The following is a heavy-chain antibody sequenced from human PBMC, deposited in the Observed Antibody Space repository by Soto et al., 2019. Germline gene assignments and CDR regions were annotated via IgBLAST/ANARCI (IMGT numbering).Heavy chain of an antibody. CDR3: ARARYYDFWSGYYSGYNWFDP. Sequence: RASVKVSCKASGFTFTSSAVHWVRQARGQRLEWIGWIVVGSGNTNYAQKFQERVTITRDMSTSTAYMELSSLRSEDTAVYYCARARYYDFWSGYYSGYNWFDPWGQGTLVTVSS. D-gene: IGHD3-3*01. CDR2: IVVGSGNT. CDR1: GFTFTSSA. J-gene: IGHJ5*02. V-gene: IGHV1-58*01.